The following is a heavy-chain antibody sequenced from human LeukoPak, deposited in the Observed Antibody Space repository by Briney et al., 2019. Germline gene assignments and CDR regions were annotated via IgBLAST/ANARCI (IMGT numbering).Heavy chain of an antibody. CDR1: GYTFTSYD. V-gene: IGHV1-8*01. CDR3: ARTRETIFGVVMDV. Sequence: ASVKVSCKASGYTFTSYDINWVRQATGQGLEWMGWMNPNSGNTGYAQKFQGRVTMTRNTSISTDYMELSSLRSEDTAVYYCARTRETIFGVVMDVWGQGTTVTVSS. CDR2: MNPNSGNT. J-gene: IGHJ6*02. D-gene: IGHD3-3*01.